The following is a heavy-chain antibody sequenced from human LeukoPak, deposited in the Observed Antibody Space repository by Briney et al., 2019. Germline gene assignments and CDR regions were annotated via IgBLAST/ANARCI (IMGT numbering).Heavy chain of an antibody. Sequence: SETLSLTCAVYGGSFGGYYWSWIRQPPGKGLEWIGEINHSGSTNYNPSLRSRVTISVDTSKNQFSLKLSSVTAADTAVYYCARHPAYYDYVWGSYRTPYYFDYWGQGTLVTVSS. CDR2: INHSGST. CDR1: GGSFGGYY. D-gene: IGHD3-16*02. V-gene: IGHV4-34*01. CDR3: ARHPAYYDYVWGSYRTPYYFDY. J-gene: IGHJ4*02.